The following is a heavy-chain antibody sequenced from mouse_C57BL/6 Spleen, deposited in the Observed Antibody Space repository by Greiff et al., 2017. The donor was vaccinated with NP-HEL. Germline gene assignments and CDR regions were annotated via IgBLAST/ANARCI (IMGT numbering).Heavy chain of an antibody. CDR3: ARAAQSAMDY. J-gene: IGHJ4*01. V-gene: IGHV1-81*01. CDR1: GYTFTSYG. Sequence: VKLQQSGAELARPGASVKLSCKASGYTFTSYGISWVKQRTGQGLEWIGEIYPRSGNTYYNEKFKGKATLTADKSSSTAYMELRSLTSEDSAVYFCARAAQSAMDYWGQGTSVTVSS. D-gene: IGHD3-2*02. CDR2: IYPRSGNT.